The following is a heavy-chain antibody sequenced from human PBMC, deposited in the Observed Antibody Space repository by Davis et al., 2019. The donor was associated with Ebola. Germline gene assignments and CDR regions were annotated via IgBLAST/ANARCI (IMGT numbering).Heavy chain of an antibody. D-gene: IGHD1-1*01. Sequence: GESLKISCAASGFTFSDYYMSCLRPSPVQGLEWVSDRSRSSSYTNYADSVKGRFTISRDNAKNSLYLQRNSRRAEETAGDYCARLGGNDGGIDYWGQGTLVTVSS. CDR3: ARLGGNDGGIDY. J-gene: IGHJ4*02. V-gene: IGHV3-11*03. CDR1: GFTFSDYY. CDR2: RSRSSSYT.